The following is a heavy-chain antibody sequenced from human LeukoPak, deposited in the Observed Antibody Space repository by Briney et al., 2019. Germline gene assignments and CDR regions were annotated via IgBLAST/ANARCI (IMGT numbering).Heavy chain of an antibody. CDR2: IYTSGST. D-gene: IGHD1-26*01. V-gene: IGHV4-4*07. CDR1: GGSISSYY. CDR3: ARENSGSYREFDY. J-gene: IGHJ4*02. Sequence: PSETLSLTCTVSGGSISSYYWSWIRQPAGKGREWIGRIYTSGSTNYNASLKSRVSMSVDTSKNQFSLKLSSVTAADTAVFYCARENSGSYREFDYWGQGTPVTVSS.